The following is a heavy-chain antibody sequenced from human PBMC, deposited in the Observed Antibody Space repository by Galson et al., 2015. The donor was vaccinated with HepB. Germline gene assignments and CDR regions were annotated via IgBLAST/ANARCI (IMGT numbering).Heavy chain of an antibody. V-gene: IGHV3-15*01. Sequence: SLRLSCAASGFTFSNAWMSWVRQAPGKGLEWVGRIKSKTDGGTTDYAAPVKGRFTISRDDSKNTLYLQMNSLKTEDTAVYYCTTGTTVTSYYYYGMDVWGQGTTVTVSS. D-gene: IGHD4-17*01. CDR3: TTGTTVTSYYYYGMDV. J-gene: IGHJ6*02. CDR1: GFTFSNAW. CDR2: IKSKTDGGTT.